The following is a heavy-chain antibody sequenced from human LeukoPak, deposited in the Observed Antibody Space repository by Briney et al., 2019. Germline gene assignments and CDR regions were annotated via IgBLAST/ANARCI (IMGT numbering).Heavy chain of an antibody. J-gene: IGHJ4*02. CDR3: ARTKTVEAPPFDY. CDR2: ISFSSSYI. D-gene: IGHD4-11*01. Sequence: GGSLRLSCAASGFTFSSYEMNWVRQAPGKGLEWVSSISFSSSYIYYADSAKGRFTISRDNAKNSLYLQMNSLRAEDTAVYYCARTKTVEAPPFDYWGQGTLVTVSS. CDR1: GFTFSSYE. V-gene: IGHV3-21*01.